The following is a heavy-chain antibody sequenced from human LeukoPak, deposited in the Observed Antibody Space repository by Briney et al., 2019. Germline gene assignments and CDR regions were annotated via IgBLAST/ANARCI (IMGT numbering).Heavy chain of an antibody. CDR3: ASPLWFGELRL. V-gene: IGHV3-7*01. D-gene: IGHD3-10*01. J-gene: IGHJ4*02. CDR2: IKQDGSEK. Sequence: GGSLRLSCAASGFTFSSYWMSWVRQAPGKGLEWVANIKQDGSEKYYVDSVKGRFTISRDNAKNSLYLQMNSLRAEDTAVYYCASPLWFGELRLWGQGTLVTVSS. CDR1: GFTFSSYW.